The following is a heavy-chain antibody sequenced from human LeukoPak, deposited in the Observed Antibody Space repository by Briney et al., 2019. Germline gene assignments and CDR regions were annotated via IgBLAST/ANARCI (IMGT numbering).Heavy chain of an antibody. J-gene: IGHJ5*02. D-gene: IGHD3-10*01. V-gene: IGHV4-59*01. CDR2: IYYSGST. CDR1: GGSISSYY. CDR3: ARDLGTGGYNWFDP. Sequence: SETLSLTCTVSGGSISSYYWSWIRQPPGKGLEWIGYIYYSGSTNYNPSLKSRVTISVDTSKNQFSLKLSSVTAADTAAYYCARDLGTGGYNWFDPWGQGTLVTVSS.